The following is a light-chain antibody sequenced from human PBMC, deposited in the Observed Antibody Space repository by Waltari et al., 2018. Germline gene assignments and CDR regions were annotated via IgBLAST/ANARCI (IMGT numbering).Light chain of an antibody. Sequence: QSALTQPASVSGSPGQSITISCTGTSSDIGGYNYVSWYKQHPGKAPKLMIFDVSNLPSGVSNRFSGSKSGNTASLTISGLQAEDEADYYCSSYTSSSTLVFGGGTKLTVL. CDR1: SSDIGGYNY. V-gene: IGLV2-14*03. J-gene: IGLJ3*02. CDR2: DVS. CDR3: SSYTSSSTLV.